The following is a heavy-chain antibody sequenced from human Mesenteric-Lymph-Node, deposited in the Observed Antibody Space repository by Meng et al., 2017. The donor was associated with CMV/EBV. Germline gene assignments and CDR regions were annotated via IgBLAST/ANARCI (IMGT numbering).Heavy chain of an antibody. V-gene: IGHV3-23*01. J-gene: IGHJ4*02. CDR3: AKVRGPLAY. CDR1: GFTFDDYG. Sequence: GESLKISCAASGFTFDDYGMSWVRQAPGKGLEWVSAISGSGGSTYYADSVKGRFTISRDNSKNTLYLQMNSLRAEDTAVYYCAKVRGPLAYWGQGTLVTVSS. CDR2: ISGSGGST. D-gene: IGHD6-13*01.